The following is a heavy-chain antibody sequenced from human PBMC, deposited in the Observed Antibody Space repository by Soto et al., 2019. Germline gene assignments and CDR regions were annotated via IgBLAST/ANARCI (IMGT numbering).Heavy chain of an antibody. CDR2: ISAYNGNT. J-gene: IGHJ5*02. CDR3: TRASGSSYRFDP. D-gene: IGHD1-26*01. Sequence: QVQLVQSGAEVKKPGASVKVSCKASGYTFTSYGISWVRQAPGQGLEWMGWISAYNGNTNNAQKLQGRVTTTTDTSTSTAYMEVRSLTSDDTAVYYCTRASGSSYRFDPWGQGTLVTVSS. CDR1: GYTFTSYG. V-gene: IGHV1-18*01.